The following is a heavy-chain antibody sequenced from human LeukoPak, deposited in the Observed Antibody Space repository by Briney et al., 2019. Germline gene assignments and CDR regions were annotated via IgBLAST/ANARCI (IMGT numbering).Heavy chain of an antibody. CDR1: GGSISSYY. Sequence: SETLSLTCTVSGGSISSYYWSWIRQPPGKGLEWIWYIYYSGSTNYNPSLKSRVTISVDTSKNQFSLKLSSVTAADTAVYYCARGGSYGMDVWGQGTTVTVSS. CDR2: IYYSGST. D-gene: IGHD3-10*01. CDR3: ARGGSYGMDV. V-gene: IGHV4-59*01. J-gene: IGHJ6*02.